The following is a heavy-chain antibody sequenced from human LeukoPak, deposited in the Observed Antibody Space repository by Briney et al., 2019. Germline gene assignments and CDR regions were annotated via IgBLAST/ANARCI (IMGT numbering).Heavy chain of an antibody. CDR1: GFTFSTYA. CDR2: ISNDATKK. CDR3: AKDMNTVTTTFNY. Sequence: GGSLRLSCAASGFTFSTYAMHWVRQAPGKGLEWVAVISNDATKKYYADSVKGRSTISRDNSENTLYLQMNSLRAEDTAVYYCAKDMNTVTTTFNYWGQGTLVTVSS. J-gene: IGHJ4*02. V-gene: IGHV3-30*18. D-gene: IGHD4-17*01.